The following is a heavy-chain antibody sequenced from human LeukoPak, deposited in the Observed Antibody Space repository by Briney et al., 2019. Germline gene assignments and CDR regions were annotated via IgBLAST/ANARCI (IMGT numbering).Heavy chain of an antibody. Sequence: HSGGSLRLSCAASGFTFSSYGMHWVRQAPAKGLEWVAVIWYDGSNKYYADSVKGRFTISRDNSKNTLYLQMNSLRAEDTAVYYCARDAPAYYYDSSGYTDAFDIWGQGTMVTVSS. CDR2: IWYDGSNK. D-gene: IGHD3-22*01. V-gene: IGHV3-33*01. CDR3: ARDAPAYYYDSSGYTDAFDI. J-gene: IGHJ3*02. CDR1: GFTFSSYG.